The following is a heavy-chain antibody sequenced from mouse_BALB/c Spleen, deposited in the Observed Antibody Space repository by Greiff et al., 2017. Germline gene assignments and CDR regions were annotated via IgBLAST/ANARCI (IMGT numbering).Heavy chain of an antibody. CDR1: GYTFTSYV. CDR2: INPYNDGT. V-gene: IGHV1-14*01. J-gene: IGHJ4*01. Sequence: VQLQESGPELVKPGASVKMSCKASGYTFTSYVMHWVKQKPGQGLEWIGYINPYNDGTKYNEKFKGKATLTSDKSSSTAYMELSSLTSEDSAVYYCATSYYGDAMDYWGQGTSVTVSS. CDR3: ATSYYGDAMDY. D-gene: IGHD2-10*01.